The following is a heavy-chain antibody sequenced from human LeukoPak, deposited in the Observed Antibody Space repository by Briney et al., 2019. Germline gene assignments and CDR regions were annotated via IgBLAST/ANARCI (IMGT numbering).Heavy chain of an antibody. CDR1: GGSFSGYY. Sequence: SETLSLTCGVYGGSFSGYYWTWIRQPPGKGLEWIGEIKHRGSTNYNPSLKSRVTISVDTSKNEFSLNLDSVTAADTAVYYCARTTYYEFWSGSPGAFDIWGQGSRVTVSS. V-gene: IGHV4-34*01. J-gene: IGHJ3*02. CDR3: ARTTYYEFWSGSPGAFDI. CDR2: IKHRGST. D-gene: IGHD3-3*01.